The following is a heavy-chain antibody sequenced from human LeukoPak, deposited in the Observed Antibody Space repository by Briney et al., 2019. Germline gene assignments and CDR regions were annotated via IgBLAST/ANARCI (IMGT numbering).Heavy chain of an antibody. CDR3: ARVMGQLWLQGLDS. V-gene: IGHV1-2*02. Sequence: ASVKVSCKASGYTFTGYYMHWVRQAPGEGLEWMGWINPNTVGTNYAQKFQGRVTMTRDTSISTAYMELSSLRSDDTAVYYCARVMGQLWLQGLDSWGQGTLVTVSS. D-gene: IGHD5-18*01. CDR2: INPNTVGT. CDR1: GYTFTGYY. J-gene: IGHJ4*02.